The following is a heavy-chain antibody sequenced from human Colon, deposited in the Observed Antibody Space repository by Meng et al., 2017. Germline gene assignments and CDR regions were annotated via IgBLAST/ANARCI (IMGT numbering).Heavy chain of an antibody. CDR3: ARRNTRNSGGGNNY. CDR1: GGPISINYW. CDR2: INHSGST. J-gene: IGHJ4*02. Sequence: QGHPRGRGPGLVNPPGHLSLPSVVSGGPISINYWWPWVRQPPGKGLEWIGEINHSGSTSYVPSLKSRITISVDKSNNLLSLKLNSVTAADTAMYYCARRNTRNSGGGNNYWGQGTLVTVSS. D-gene: IGHD3-10*01. V-gene: IGHV4-4*03.